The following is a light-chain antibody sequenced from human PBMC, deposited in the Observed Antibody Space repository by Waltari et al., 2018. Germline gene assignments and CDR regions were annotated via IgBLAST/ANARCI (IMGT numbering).Light chain of an antibody. Sequence: EIVLTQSTGTLSLSPGERATLSCRASQSFGTSLAWYQQKPGQAPRLLIYGASMRAAGIPDRFSGSGSGTDFSLTSSRLEPEDGAVYYCQHYVRLPATFGQGTRVEIK. CDR3: QHYVRLPAT. J-gene: IGKJ1*01. V-gene: IGKV3-20*01. CDR1: QSFGTS. CDR2: GAS.